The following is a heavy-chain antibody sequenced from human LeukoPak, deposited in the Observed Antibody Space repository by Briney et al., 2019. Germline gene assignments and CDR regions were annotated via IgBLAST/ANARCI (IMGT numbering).Heavy chain of an antibody. CDR2: IYYSGST. J-gene: IGHJ3*02. D-gene: IGHD6-6*01. V-gene: IGHV4-30-4*08. CDR3: ARGGSSRDDAFDI. CDR1: GGSISSGDYY. Sequence: SQTLSLTCTVSGGSISSGDYYWSWIRQPPGKGLEWIGYIYYSGSTYYSPSLKSRVTISVDTSKNQFSLKLSSVTAADTAVYYCARGGSSRDDAFDIWGQGTMVTVSS.